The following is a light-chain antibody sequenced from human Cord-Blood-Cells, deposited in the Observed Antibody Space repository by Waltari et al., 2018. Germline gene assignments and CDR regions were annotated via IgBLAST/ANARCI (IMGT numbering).Light chain of an antibody. CDR3: SSYTSSSTLV. CDR2: DVR. Sequence: QSALTQPASVSGSPGQSITISCTGTSSDVGGYNYVSWYQQHPGQAPKLRICDVRYRPSGVSNRVSGSKSGNTASLTISGLQAEDEADYYCSSYTSSSTLVFGGGTKLTVL. CDR1: SSDVGGYNY. J-gene: IGLJ3*02. V-gene: IGLV2-14*03.